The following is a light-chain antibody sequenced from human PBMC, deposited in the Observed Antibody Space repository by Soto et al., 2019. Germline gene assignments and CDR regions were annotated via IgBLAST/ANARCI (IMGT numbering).Light chain of an antibody. J-gene: IGKJ4*01. Sequence: DVQLTQSPSTVSASVGDIVTITCRATQSIGRWLAWYQQKPGKPPKVLIHDASSLESGVPSRFSGRGSGTEFTLTISSLQPDDFASYYCQKYDSYPLNCGGGNKVDIK. CDR2: DAS. CDR3: QKYDSYPLN. CDR1: QSIGRW. V-gene: IGKV1-5*01.